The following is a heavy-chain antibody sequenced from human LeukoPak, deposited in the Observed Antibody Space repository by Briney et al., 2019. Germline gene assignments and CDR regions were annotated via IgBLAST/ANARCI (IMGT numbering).Heavy chain of an antibody. CDR2: ISSSSSYI. J-gene: IGHJ6*02. CDR3: ARDRVAVAGTGPYYYGMDV. CDR1: GFTFSSYS. Sequence: GGSLRLSCAASGFTFSSYSMTWVRQAPGKGLEWVSSISSSSSYIYYADSVKGRFTISRDNAKNSLYLQMNSLRAEDTAVYYCARDRVAVAGTGPYYYGMDVWGQGTTVTVSS. V-gene: IGHV3-21*01. D-gene: IGHD6-19*01.